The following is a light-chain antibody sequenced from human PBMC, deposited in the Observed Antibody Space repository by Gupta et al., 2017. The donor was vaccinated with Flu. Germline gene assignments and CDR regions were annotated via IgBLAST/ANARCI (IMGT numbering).Light chain of an antibody. J-gene: IGLJ1*01. V-gene: IGLV1-47*01. Sequence: VTISCSGSGSNIGTNYIHWYQQLPGTTPNLLIFRNNQRPSGGPERLSGSKSATSASLAISGLRSEDEADYYCAAWDDSRIGAYVFGTGTKVTVL. CDR3: AAWDDSRIGAYV. CDR1: GSNIGTNY. CDR2: RNN.